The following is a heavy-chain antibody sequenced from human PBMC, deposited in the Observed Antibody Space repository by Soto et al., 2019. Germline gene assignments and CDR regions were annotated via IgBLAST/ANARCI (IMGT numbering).Heavy chain of an antibody. Sequence: GGSLRLSCAASGFTFSSYGMHWVRQAPGKGLEWVAVISYDGSNKDYADSVKGRFTISRDNSKNRLYLQMNSLRAEDTAVYYCAKDSEYCSSTSCQYYYYYYYMDVWGKGTTVTVSS. CDR1: GFTFSSYG. J-gene: IGHJ6*03. CDR3: AKDSEYCSSTSCQYYYYYYYMDV. D-gene: IGHD2-2*01. CDR2: ISYDGSNK. V-gene: IGHV3-30*18.